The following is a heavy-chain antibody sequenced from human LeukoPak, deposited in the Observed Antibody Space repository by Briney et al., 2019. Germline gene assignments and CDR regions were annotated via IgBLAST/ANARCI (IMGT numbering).Heavy chain of an antibody. CDR1: GYTFTSYG. V-gene: IGHV1-18*01. Sequence: ASVKVSCKASGYTFTSYGISWVRQAPGQGLEWMGWISAYNGNTNYAQKLQGRVTMTTDTSTSTAYMELRSLRSDDTAVYYCARLSRNIVVVPAASYFFDPWGQGTLVTVSS. CDR2: ISAYNGNT. J-gene: IGHJ5*02. D-gene: IGHD2-2*01. CDR3: ARLSRNIVVVPAASYFFDP.